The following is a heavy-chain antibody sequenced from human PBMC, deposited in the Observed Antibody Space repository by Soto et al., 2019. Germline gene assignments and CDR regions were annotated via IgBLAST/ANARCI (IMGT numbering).Heavy chain of an antibody. D-gene: IGHD1-1*01. CDR1: GFTFSTYV. V-gene: IGHV3-23*01. CDR3: AKKVPGSNPLDS. J-gene: IGHJ4*02. Sequence: EVQLLESGGGLVQPGGCLRLSCAASGFTFSTYVMNWVRQAPGQGLEWVSRILGGGASTDYADSVRGRFTISRDNSKNTLYLQMNSLRVEDTAVYYCAKKVPGSNPLDSWGQGALVTVSS. CDR2: ILGGGAST.